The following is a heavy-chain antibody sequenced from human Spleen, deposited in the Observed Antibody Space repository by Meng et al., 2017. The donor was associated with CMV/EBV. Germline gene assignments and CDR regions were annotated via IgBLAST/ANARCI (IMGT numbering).Heavy chain of an antibody. J-gene: IGHJ4*02. CDR1: GFTFSSYW. Sequence: ETLSLTCAASGFTFSSYWMSWVRQAPGKGLEWVANIKQDESETYSVDSVKGRFTISRDSAKNSLYLQMNSLRAEDTAVYYCARLGVVITDFGWGQGTLVTVSS. CDR2: IKQDESET. V-gene: IGHV3-7*01. D-gene: IGHD1-20*01. CDR3: ARLGVVITDFG.